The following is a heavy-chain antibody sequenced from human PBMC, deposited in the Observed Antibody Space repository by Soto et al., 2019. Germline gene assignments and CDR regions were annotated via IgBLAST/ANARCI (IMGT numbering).Heavy chain of an antibody. CDR1: GGSISSGGYS. D-gene: IGHD6-13*01. V-gene: IGHV4-30-2*01. Sequence: SETLSLTCAVSGGSISSGGYSWSWIRQPPGKGLEWIGYIYHSGSTYYNPSLKSRVTISVDRSKNQFSLKLSSVTAADTAVYYCASSSSSYPRSLGPRDAFDLWGQGTMVTVSS. CDR2: IYHSGST. J-gene: IGHJ3*01. CDR3: ASSSSSYPRSLGPRDAFDL.